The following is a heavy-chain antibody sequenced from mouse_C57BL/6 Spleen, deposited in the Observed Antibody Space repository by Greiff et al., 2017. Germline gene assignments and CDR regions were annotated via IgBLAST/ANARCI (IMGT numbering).Heavy chain of an antibody. V-gene: IGHV1-59*01. CDR1: GYTFTSYW. J-gene: IGHJ2*01. CDR2: IDPSDSYT. D-gene: IGHD2-4*01. CDR3: ARGDDYYFDY. Sequence: VQLQQPGAELVRPGTSVKLSCKASGYTFTSYWMHWVKQRPGQGLEWIGVIDPSDSYTNYNQKFKGKATLTVDTSSSTAYMQLSSLTSEDSAVYYCARGDDYYFDYWGQGTTLTVSS.